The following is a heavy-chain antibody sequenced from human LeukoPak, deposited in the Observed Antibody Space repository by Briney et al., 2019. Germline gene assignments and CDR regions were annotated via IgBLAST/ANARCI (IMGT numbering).Heavy chain of an antibody. CDR1: GYTFTSYG. D-gene: IGHD2-2*01. CDR3: AREGYCSSTSNYYYGMDV. V-gene: IGHV1-18*01. J-gene: IGHJ6*02. CDR2: ISAYNGNT. Sequence: ASVKVSCKASGYTFTSYGISWVRQAPGQGLEWMGWISAYNGNTNYAQKLQGRVTMTTDTSTSTAYMELRSLRSDDTAVYYCAREGYCSSTSNYYYGMDVWGQGTTVTVSS.